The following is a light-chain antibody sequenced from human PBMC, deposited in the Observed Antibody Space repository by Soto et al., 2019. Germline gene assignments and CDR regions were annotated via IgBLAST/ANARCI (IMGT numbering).Light chain of an antibody. CDR1: QSVLYSSANKNY. V-gene: IGKV4-1*01. J-gene: IGKJ2*01. CDR2: WAS. Sequence: DIVMTQSPDSLAVSLGERATINCKPSQSVLYSSANKNYLTWYQQRPGQPPKLLIYWASTRESGVPDRFGGSGSGTDFTLTISSLQAEDVAVYYCQQYYATPYTFGQGTKLEIK. CDR3: QQYYATPYT.